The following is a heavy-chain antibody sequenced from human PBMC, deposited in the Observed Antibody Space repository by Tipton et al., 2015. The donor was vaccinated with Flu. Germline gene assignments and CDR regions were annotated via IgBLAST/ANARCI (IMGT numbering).Heavy chain of an antibody. CDR2: ISSQNEGGTA. CDR1: GLTFRDAW. D-gene: IGHD1-26*01. CDR3: TRDFWEQGELDYNFYVMYV. J-gene: IGHJ6*02. Sequence: SLRLSCAASGLTFRDAWMSWVRQAPGKGLEWVGRISSQNEGGTADYAALVKGRFTMSRDDSKNTVYLQMNSLKAEDTDVYYCTRDFWEQGELDYNFYVMYVWGQGTTVPVSS. V-gene: IGHV3-15*01.